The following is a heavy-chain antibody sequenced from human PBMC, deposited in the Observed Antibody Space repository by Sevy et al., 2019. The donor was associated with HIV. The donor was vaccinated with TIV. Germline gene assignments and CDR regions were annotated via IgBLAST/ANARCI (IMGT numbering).Heavy chain of an antibody. CDR2: IYYSGST. D-gene: IGHD6-13*01. V-gene: IGHV4-59*01. J-gene: IGHJ4*02. CDR1: GGSISSYY. Sequence: SETLSLTCTASGGSISSYYWSWIRQPPGKGLEWIGYIYYSGSTNYNPSLKSRVTISVDTSNNQFSLKLSSVNAADTAVYYCARGRQLVLDYWGQGALVTVSS. CDR3: ARGRQLVLDY.